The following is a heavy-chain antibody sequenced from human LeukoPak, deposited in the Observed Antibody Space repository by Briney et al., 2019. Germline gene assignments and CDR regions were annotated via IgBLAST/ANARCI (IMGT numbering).Heavy chain of an antibody. J-gene: IGHJ4*02. Sequence: ASVKVSCKASGCTFTNYSIHWVRQAPGQGLEWMGGINPIFGTANFAQKFQGRVTITTDTSTSTAYMELSRLRSGDTDVYYCATTVLRFLEWSLFDYWGQGTLVTVSS. CDR2: INPIFGTA. D-gene: IGHD3-3*01. CDR1: GCTFTNYS. CDR3: ATTVLRFLEWSLFDY. V-gene: IGHV1-69*05.